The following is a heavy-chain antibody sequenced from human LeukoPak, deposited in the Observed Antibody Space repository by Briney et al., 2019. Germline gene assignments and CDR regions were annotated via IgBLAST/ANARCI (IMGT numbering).Heavy chain of an antibody. CDR3: ARGVDYDFWSGYIYKGGYFDY. V-gene: IGHV4-61*08. J-gene: IGHJ4*02. CDR2: IYYSGST. CDR1: GGSISSGDYY. D-gene: IGHD3-3*01. Sequence: SETLSLTCTVSGGSISSGDYYWSWIRQPPGKGLEWIGYIYYSGSTNYNPSLKSRVTISVDTSKNQFSLKLSSVTAADTAVYYCARGVDYDFWSGYIYKGGYFDYWGQGTLVTVSS.